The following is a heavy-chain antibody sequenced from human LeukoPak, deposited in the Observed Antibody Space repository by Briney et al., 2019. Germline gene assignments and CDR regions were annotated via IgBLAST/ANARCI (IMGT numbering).Heavy chain of an antibody. V-gene: IGHV5-51*01. CDR3: ARQIQRVVRGVISDWFDP. CDR1: GYSFTSYW. J-gene: IGHJ5*02. Sequence: GESLKISCKGSGYSFTSYWIGWVRQMPGKGLEWMGIIYPGDSDTRYSPSFQGQATISADKSISTAYLQWSSLKASDTAMYYCARQIQRVVRGVISDWFDPWGQGTLVTVSS. D-gene: IGHD3-10*01. CDR2: IYPGDSDT.